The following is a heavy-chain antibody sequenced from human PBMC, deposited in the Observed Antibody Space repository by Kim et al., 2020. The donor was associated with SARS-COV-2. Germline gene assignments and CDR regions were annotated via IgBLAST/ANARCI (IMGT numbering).Heavy chain of an antibody. J-gene: IGHJ4*02. Sequence: GESLKISCKGSGYSFTSYWISWVRQMPGKGLEWMVRIDPSDSYTNYSPSFQGHVTISADKSISTAYLQWSSLKASDTAMYYCASGRVPAALYYFDYWGQGTLVTVSS. CDR1: GYSFTSYW. CDR3: ASGRVPAALYYFDY. CDR2: IDPSDSYT. V-gene: IGHV5-10-1*01. D-gene: IGHD2-2*01.